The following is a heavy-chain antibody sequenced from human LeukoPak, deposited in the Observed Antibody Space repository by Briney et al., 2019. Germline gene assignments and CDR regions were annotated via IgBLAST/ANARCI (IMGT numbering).Heavy chain of an antibody. J-gene: IGHJ4*02. V-gene: IGHV3-23*01. Sequence: GGSLRLSCAASGSTFSSYAMSWVRQAPGKGLEWVSAISGSGGSTYYADSVKGRFTISRDNSKNTLYLQMNSLRAEDTAVYYCARGRTVTSPFDYWGQGTLVTVSS. D-gene: IGHD4-17*01. CDR2: ISGSGGST. CDR1: GSTFSSYA. CDR3: ARGRTVTSPFDY.